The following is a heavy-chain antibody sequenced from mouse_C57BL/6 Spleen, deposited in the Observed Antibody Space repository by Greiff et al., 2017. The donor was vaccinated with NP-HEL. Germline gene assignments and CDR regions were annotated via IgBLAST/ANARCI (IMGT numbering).Heavy chain of an antibody. Sequence: VKVVESGPELVKPGASVKISCKASGYAFSSSWMNWVKQRPGKGLEWIGRIYPGDGDTNYNGKFKGKATLTADKSSSTAYMQLSSLTSEDSAVYFCARDEVVAFDYWGQGTTLTVSS. CDR3: ARDEVVAFDY. D-gene: IGHD1-1*01. CDR1: GYAFSSSW. V-gene: IGHV1-82*01. J-gene: IGHJ2*01. CDR2: IYPGDGDT.